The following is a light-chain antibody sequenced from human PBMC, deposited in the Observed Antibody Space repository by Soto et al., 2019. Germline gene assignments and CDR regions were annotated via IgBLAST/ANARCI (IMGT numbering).Light chain of an antibody. V-gene: IGLV4-69*01. CDR3: QTWGAGTYVV. J-gene: IGLJ2*01. Sequence: QLVLTQSPSASASLGASVKLTCTLSSGHSSYAIAWHQQQPEKGPRYLMKLNSDGSHINGDGIPDRFSGSSSGAERYLTISSLQSEDEAGYYCQTWGAGTYVVFGGGTKVTVL. CDR2: LNSDGSH. CDR1: SGHSSYA.